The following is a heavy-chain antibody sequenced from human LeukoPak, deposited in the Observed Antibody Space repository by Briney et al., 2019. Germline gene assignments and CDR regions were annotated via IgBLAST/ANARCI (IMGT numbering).Heavy chain of an antibody. D-gene: IGHD2-2*01. Sequence: SETLSLTCAVYGGSFSGYYWSWIRQPPGKGLEWIGEINHSGSTNYNPSLKSRVTIPVDTSKNQFSLKLSSVTAADTAVYYCARVGCSSTSCYPGAFDIWGQGTMVTVSS. CDR3: ARVGCSSTSCYPGAFDI. V-gene: IGHV4-34*01. J-gene: IGHJ3*02. CDR2: INHSGST. CDR1: GGSFSGYY.